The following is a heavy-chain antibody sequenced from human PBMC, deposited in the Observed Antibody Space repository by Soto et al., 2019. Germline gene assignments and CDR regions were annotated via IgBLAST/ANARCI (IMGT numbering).Heavy chain of an antibody. J-gene: IGHJ4*02. V-gene: IGHV3-73*01. CDR1: GFTFSGSA. D-gene: IGHD2-2*01. Sequence: EVQLVESGGGLVQPGGSLKLSCAASGFTFSGSAMHWVRQASGKGLEWVGRIRSKANSYATAYAASVKGRFTISRDDSKNTAYLQMNSLTTEDTAVYYCTSGYCSSTSCYNWGQGTLVTVSS. CDR3: TSGYCSSTSCYN. CDR2: IRSKANSYAT.